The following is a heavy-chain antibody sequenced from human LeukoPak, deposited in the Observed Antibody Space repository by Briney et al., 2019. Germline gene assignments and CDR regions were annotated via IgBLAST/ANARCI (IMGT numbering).Heavy chain of an antibody. CDR2: ISSSPTTI. V-gene: IGHV3-48*03. Sequence: GGSLRLSCAASGFTFSNYDMNWARQAPGKGLEWVSYISSSPTTIFYADSVKGRFTISRDNAKKSLFLQMNSLRAEDTAVYYCAKATDYGGLFDYWGQGTLVTVSS. CDR3: AKATDYGGLFDY. CDR1: GFTFSNYD. D-gene: IGHD4-23*01. J-gene: IGHJ4*02.